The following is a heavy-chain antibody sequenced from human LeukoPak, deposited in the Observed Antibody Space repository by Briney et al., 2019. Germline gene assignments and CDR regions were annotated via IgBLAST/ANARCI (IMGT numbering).Heavy chain of an antibody. Sequence: GGSLRLSCAAAGFTVSTSAMSWVRQAPGKGLEWVSGISGSGGGTYYADSVKGRFSISRDISKNTLYLQMNSLRAEDTAVYYCARGLYRDAPGLDWGQGTLVTVSS. CDR1: GFTVSTSA. CDR2: ISGSGGGT. J-gene: IGHJ4*02. V-gene: IGHV3-23*01. CDR3: ARGLYRDAPGLD. D-gene: IGHD3-16*02.